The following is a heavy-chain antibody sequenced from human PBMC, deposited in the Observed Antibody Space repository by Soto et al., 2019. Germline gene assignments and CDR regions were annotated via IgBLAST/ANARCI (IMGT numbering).Heavy chain of an antibody. CDR3: ARGTGSGSWLIDY. Sequence: QVQLVESGGGVVQSGRSLRLSCAASGFTFSSYSMHWVRQAPGKGLEWVAVLPNDRKNEHYADSVKGRFTISRDNSKNTLYLQMNSLTIEDTAVFYCARGTGSGSWLIDYWGQGTLVTVSS. J-gene: IGHJ4*02. D-gene: IGHD6-13*01. CDR1: GFTFSSYS. V-gene: IGHV3-30*04. CDR2: LPNDRKNE.